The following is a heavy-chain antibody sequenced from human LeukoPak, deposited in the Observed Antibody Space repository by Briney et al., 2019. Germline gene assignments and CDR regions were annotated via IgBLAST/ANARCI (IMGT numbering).Heavy chain of an antibody. D-gene: IGHD6-13*01. Sequence: ASVKVSCKASGYTFTSYDINWVRQATGQGLEWMGWMNPNSGNTGYAQKFQGRVTMTRNTSISTAYMELSSLRSEDTAVYYCARGMLIIAAAGTRYYYYMDVWGKGTTVTISS. CDR2: MNPNSGNT. CDR3: ARGMLIIAAAGTRYYYYMDV. CDR1: GYTFTSYD. V-gene: IGHV1-8*01. J-gene: IGHJ6*03.